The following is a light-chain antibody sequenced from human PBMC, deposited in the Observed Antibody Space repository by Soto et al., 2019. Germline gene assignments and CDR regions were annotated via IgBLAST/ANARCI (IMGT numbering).Light chain of an antibody. CDR3: QQYNSDPWT. V-gene: IGKV1-27*01. CDR2: AAS. Sequence: DIQMTQSPSSLSASVGDRVTITCRARQGISNYLAWYQQKPGKVPKLLIYAASTLQSGVPSRFSGSGSGTDFTVTISSLQPEDVATYYCQQYNSDPWTFGQRTKVEIK. J-gene: IGKJ1*01. CDR1: QGISNY.